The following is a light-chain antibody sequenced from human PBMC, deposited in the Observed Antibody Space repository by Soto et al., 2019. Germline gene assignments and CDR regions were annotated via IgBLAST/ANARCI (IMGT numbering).Light chain of an antibody. CDR3: SSYSSGSTPWV. CDR1: SSDVGAYKF. CDR2: EVT. V-gene: IGLV2-14*01. Sequence: QSALTQPASVSGSPGQSITIFCTGTSSDVGAYKFVSWYRHHPGRAPQVMIYEVTNRPSGVSSRFSGSKSGNTASLTISGLQPEDEGDYYCSSYSSGSTPWVFGGGTKVTVL. J-gene: IGLJ3*02.